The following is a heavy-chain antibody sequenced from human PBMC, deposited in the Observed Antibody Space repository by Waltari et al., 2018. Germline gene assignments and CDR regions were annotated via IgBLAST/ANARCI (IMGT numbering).Heavy chain of an antibody. CDR1: GFTLGDYV. CDR2: IRTKAFGETA. Sequence: EVQLVESGGGLVQPGRSLRLSCRASGFTLGDYVMSWIRQAPGKGLELVSFIRTKAFGETAEYAASVEGRFTISRDDSNNIAYLYMNNLKTEDTAVYYCTRDFWREIDYWGQGTLDTVSS. V-gene: IGHV3-49*03. D-gene: IGHD3-3*01. J-gene: IGHJ4*02. CDR3: TRDFWREIDY.